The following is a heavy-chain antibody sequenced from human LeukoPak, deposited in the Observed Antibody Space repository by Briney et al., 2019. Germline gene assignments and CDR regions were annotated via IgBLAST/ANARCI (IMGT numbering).Heavy chain of an antibody. D-gene: IGHD2-15*01. V-gene: IGHV4-34*01. CDR3: ARGLARYCSGGSCYVY. J-gene: IGHJ4*02. CDR2: INHSGST. Sequence: NPSETLSLTCAVYGGSFSGYYWSWIRQPPGRGLEWIGEINHSGSTNYNPSLKSRVTISVDTSKNQFSLKLSSVTAADTAVYYCARGLARYCSGGSCYVYWGQGTLVTVSS. CDR1: GGSFSGYY.